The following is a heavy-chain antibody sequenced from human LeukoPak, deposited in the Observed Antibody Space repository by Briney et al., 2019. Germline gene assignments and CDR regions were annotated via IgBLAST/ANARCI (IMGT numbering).Heavy chain of an antibody. CDR2: VFYSGST. CDR1: GGSVSSSSYH. CDR3: ARLWSTDCSGGSCPRQPNY. V-gene: IGHV4-39*01. D-gene: IGHD2-15*01. J-gene: IGHJ4*02. Sequence: PSETLSLTCTVSGGSVSSSSYHWGWIRQPPGKGLEWIGSVFYSGSTYCNPSLKSRVTMSVDTSKNQFSLKLSSVIAADTAVYYCARLWSTDCSGGSCPRQPNYWGQGTLVTVSS.